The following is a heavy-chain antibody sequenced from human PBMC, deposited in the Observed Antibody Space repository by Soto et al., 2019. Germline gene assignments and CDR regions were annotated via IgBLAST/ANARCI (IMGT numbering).Heavy chain of an antibody. CDR3: ARAYGSWWYFDY. J-gene: IGHJ4*02. CDR1: GFTFSSYV. CDR2: IWHDGINT. Sequence: PGGSLRLSCAASGFTFSSYVMHWVRQAPGKGLEWVAVIWHDGINTYYADSVKGRFTISRDNSKNTLYLQMNSLRAEDTAVYYCARAYGSWWYFDYWGQGTMMTV. V-gene: IGHV3-33*01. D-gene: IGHD6-13*01.